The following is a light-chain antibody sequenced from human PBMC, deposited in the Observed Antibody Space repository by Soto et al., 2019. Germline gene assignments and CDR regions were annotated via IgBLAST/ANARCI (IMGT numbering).Light chain of an antibody. CDR1: SSDVGDYNY. CDR2: DVS. J-gene: IGLJ3*02. V-gene: IGLV2-11*01. Sequence: QSALTQPRSVSGSPGQSVTISCTGTSSDVGDYNYVSWYQQYPGKAPKVMIYDVSRRPSGVPDRFSGSKSGNTASLTISGLQAEDEADYYCCSYAGMYSFWVFGGGTKVTVL. CDR3: CSYAGMYSFWV.